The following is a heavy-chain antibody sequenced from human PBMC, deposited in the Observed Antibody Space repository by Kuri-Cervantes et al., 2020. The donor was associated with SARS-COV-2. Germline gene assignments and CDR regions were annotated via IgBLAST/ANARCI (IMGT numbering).Heavy chain of an antibody. Sequence: GESLKISCAASGFTVSSNYMSWVRQAPGKGLEWVSVIYSGGSTYYADSVKGRFTISRDNSKNTLYLQMNGLRAEDTAVYYCARGVAELRYYGMDVWGQGTTVTVSS. D-gene: IGHD1-7*01. J-gene: IGHJ6*02. V-gene: IGHV3-53*01. CDR2: IYSGGST. CDR3: ARGVAELRYYGMDV. CDR1: GFTVSSNY.